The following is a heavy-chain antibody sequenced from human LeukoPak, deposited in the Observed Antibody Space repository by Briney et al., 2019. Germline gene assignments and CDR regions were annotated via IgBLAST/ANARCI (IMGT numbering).Heavy chain of an antibody. CDR3: AKGAGGWPPGVDY. D-gene: IGHD6-19*01. CDR1: GFTVSSNY. CDR2: IYSGGST. J-gene: IGHJ4*02. V-gene: IGHV3-53*01. Sequence: GGSLRLSCAASGFTVSSNYMSWVRQAPGKGLEWVSVIYSGGSTYYADSVKGRFTISRDNSKNTLYLQMNSLRAEDTAVYYCAKGAGGWPPGVDYWGQGTLVTVSS.